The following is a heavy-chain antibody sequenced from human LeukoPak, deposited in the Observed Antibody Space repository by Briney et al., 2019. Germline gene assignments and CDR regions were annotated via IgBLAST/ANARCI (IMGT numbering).Heavy chain of an antibody. D-gene: IGHD3-22*01. CDR3: ARESVGRITMIVNLVRGAFEI. J-gene: IGHJ3*02. V-gene: IGHV3-30*04. CDR1: GFTFSSYA. CDR2: ISYDGSNK. Sequence: PGGSLRLSCAASGFTFSSYAMHWVRQAPGKGLEWVAVISYDGSNKYYADSVKGRFTISRDNSKNTLYLQINKLRAEDTAVYYCARESVGRITMIVNLVRGAFEIWGQGTMVTVSS.